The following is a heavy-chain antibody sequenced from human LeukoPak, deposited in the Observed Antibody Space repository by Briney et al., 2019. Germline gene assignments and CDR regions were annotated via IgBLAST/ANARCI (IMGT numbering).Heavy chain of an antibody. Sequence: SETLSLTCTVSGGSISSYYRSWIRQPPGKGLEWIGYIYYSGSTNYNPSLKSRVTISVDTSKNQFSLKLSSVTAADTAVYYCASGRGVNTRYGMDVWGQGTTVTVSS. J-gene: IGHJ6*02. V-gene: IGHV4-59*01. CDR3: ASGRGVNTRYGMDV. D-gene: IGHD3-10*01. CDR2: IYYSGST. CDR1: GGSISSYY.